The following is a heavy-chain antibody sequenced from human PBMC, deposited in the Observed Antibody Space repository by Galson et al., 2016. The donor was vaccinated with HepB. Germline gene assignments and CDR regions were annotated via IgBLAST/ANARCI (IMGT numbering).Heavy chain of an antibody. Sequence: ETLSLTCSVSGGSITSSDWWSWVRQPPGKGLEWIAEIHYNGRPNHSPSLKSRVTISVDKSRNRFSLKLSSVTAADTAVYYCARGELALGFDYWGQGALATVSS. CDR2: IHYNGRP. CDR3: ARGELALGFDY. CDR1: GGSITSSDW. J-gene: IGHJ4*02. V-gene: IGHV4/OR15-8*01. D-gene: IGHD3-10*01.